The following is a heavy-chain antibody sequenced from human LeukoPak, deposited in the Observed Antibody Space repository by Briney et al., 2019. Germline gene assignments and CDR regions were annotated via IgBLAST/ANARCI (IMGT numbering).Heavy chain of an antibody. CDR3: ASLSNYDSSGYFQY. J-gene: IGHJ4*02. Sequence: PSETLSLTCTVSGYSISSGYYWGWIRQPPGKGLEWIGNIYHNGSTDYNPSLKSRVTISVDTSKNQFSLKLNTVTAADTALYYCASLSNYDSSGYFQYWGQGTLVTVSS. CDR1: GYSISSGYY. CDR2: IYHNGST. D-gene: IGHD3-22*01. V-gene: IGHV4-38-2*02.